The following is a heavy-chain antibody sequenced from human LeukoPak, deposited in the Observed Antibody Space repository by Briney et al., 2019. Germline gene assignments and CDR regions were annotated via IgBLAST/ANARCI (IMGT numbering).Heavy chain of an antibody. V-gene: IGHV1-18*01. Sequence: ASVKVSCKASGYIFTNYGISWVRQAPGQGLEWMGWISAYNSNTNYAQKFQGRVTMTTDTSTSTAYMELRSLRSDDTAVYYCARDEQTLDNWFDPWGQGTLVTVSS. CDR1: GYIFTNYG. CDR2: ISAYNSNT. D-gene: IGHD1/OR15-1a*01. J-gene: IGHJ5*02. CDR3: ARDEQTLDNWFDP.